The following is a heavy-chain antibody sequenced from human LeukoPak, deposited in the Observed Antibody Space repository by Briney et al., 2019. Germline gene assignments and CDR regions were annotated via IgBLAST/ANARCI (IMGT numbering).Heavy chain of an antibody. CDR1: GYTFTSYA. D-gene: IGHD3/OR15-3a*01. CDR3: AREWTGKYYYYGMDV. V-gene: IGHV7-4-1*02. J-gene: IGHJ6*02. CDR2: INTNTGNP. Sequence: ASVKVSCKASGYTFTSYAMNWVRQAPGQGLEWMGWINTNTGNPTYAQGFTGRFVFSLDTSVSTAYLQISSLKAEDTAVYYCAREWTGKYYYYGMDVWGQGTTVTVSS.